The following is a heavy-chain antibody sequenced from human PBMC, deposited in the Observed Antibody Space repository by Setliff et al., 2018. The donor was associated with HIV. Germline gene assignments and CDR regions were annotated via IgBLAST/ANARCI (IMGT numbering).Heavy chain of an antibody. J-gene: IGHJ4*02. D-gene: IGHD1-7*01. CDR2: IYFNGRT. CDR3: ARLWGGGTLVDS. V-gene: IGHV4-38-2*02. CDR1: GYSINSGYY. Sequence: SSETLSLTCTISGYSINSGYYWGWIRQPPGKGLEWIANIYFNGRTYYNPSLKSRVTISVDMSYNQFSLKVTSVTAADAAVYFCARLWGGGTLVDSWGQGTLVTVSS.